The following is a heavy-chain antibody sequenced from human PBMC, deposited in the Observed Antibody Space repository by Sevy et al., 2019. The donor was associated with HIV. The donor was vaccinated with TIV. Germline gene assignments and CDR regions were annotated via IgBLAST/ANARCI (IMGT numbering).Heavy chain of an antibody. CDR3: ARDLNDYNNYMYSFDY. Sequence: GGSLRLSCAVSGFTFSSYSMNWVRQAPGKGLEWVSFIGTSGTYKYYADSVKGRFTISRDNAKNSLFLQMNSLRADDTAVYYCARDLNDYNNYMYSFDYWGQGTLVTVSS. V-gene: IGHV3-21*01. CDR2: IGTSGTYK. CDR1: GFTFSSYS. D-gene: IGHD4-4*01. J-gene: IGHJ4*02.